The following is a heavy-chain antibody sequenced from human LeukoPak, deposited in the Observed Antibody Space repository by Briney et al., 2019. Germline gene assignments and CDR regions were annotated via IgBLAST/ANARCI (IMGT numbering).Heavy chain of an antibody. J-gene: IGHJ4*02. D-gene: IGHD3-16*01. Sequence: SKTLSLTCTVSDDSISDYYRGWIRQPPGKGLEWIGYFHNSGTSTYNPSLKSRVTISADTSKNQFSLKLNSLTTADTAVYYCTRGAGWLIDYWGRGILVTVSS. V-gene: IGHV4-59*01. CDR3: TRGAGWLIDY. CDR2: FHNSGTS. CDR1: DDSISDYY.